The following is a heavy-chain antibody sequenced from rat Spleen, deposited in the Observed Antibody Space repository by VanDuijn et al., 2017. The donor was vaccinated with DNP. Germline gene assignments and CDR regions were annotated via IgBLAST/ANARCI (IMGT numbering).Heavy chain of an antibody. Sequence: EVQLVESGGGLVQPGNSLKLSCAASGFTFSDYAMAWVLQAPTKGLEWVASITHDGGSTYYRDSVKGRFTISRDDAKSNLYLQMDSLRSEDTATYFCTRGGTYYFDYWGQGVMVTVSS. CDR2: ITHDGGST. V-gene: IGHV5-20*01. CDR1: GFTFSDYA. CDR3: TRGGTYYFDY. J-gene: IGHJ2*01.